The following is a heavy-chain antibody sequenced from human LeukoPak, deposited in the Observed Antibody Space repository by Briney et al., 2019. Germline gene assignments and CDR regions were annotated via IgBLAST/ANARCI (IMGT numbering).Heavy chain of an antibody. CDR1: GFTFSSYA. D-gene: IGHD5-24*01. Sequence: PGRSLRLSCVVSGFTFSSYAMHWVRQAPGKGLEWVAVISYDGSNKYYADSVKGRFTISRDNSKNTLYLQMNSLRAEDTAVYYCAKDRVAGWFDPWGQGTLVTVSS. V-gene: IGHV3-30*04. J-gene: IGHJ5*02. CDR3: AKDRVAGWFDP. CDR2: ISYDGSNK.